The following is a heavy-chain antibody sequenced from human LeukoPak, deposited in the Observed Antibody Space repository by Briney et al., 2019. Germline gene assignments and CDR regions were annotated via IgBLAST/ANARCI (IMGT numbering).Heavy chain of an antibody. J-gene: IGHJ3*02. CDR1: GGSISSSSYY. Sequence: PSEPLSLTCTVSGGSISSSSYYWGWIRQPPGKGLEWIGSIYYSGSTNYNPSLKSRVTISVDTSKNQFSLKLSSVTAADTAVYYCARSGYRYGADASEIWGQGTMVTVSS. CDR3: ARSGYRYGADASEI. D-gene: IGHD5-18*01. CDR2: IYYSGST. V-gene: IGHV4-39*07.